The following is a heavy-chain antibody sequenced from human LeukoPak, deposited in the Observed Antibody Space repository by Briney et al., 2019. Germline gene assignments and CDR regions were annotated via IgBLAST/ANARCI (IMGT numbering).Heavy chain of an antibody. CDR1: GGSISSSSYY. J-gene: IGHJ4*02. D-gene: IGHD2-2*01. CDR3: AITPRGYCSSTSCAHRDY. CDR2: IYYSGST. Sequence: PSETLSHTCTVSGGSISSSSYYWGWIRQPPGQRLAWIGSIYYSGSTYYNPSLNSRVTLSVDTSKNPFSLKLSSVTAADTAVYYCAITPRGYCSSTSCAHRDYWGQGTLVTVSS. V-gene: IGHV4-39*01.